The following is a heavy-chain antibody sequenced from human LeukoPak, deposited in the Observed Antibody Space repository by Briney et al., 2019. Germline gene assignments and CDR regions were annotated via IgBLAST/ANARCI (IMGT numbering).Heavy chain of an antibody. J-gene: IGHJ4*02. CDR2: MNPNSGNT. CDR3: ARGLGRSGFDY. D-gene: IGHD3-10*01. CDR1: GCTFTSYD. V-gene: IGHV1-8*03. Sequence: ASVKVSRKASGCTFTSYDINWVRQATGQGLEWMGWMNPNSGNTGYAQKFQGRVTITRNTSISTAYMELSSLRSEDTAVYYCARGLGRSGFDYWGQGTLVTVSS.